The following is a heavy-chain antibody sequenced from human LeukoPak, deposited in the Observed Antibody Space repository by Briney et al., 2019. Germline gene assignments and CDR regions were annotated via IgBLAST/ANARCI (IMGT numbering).Heavy chain of an antibody. CDR2: ITSGSSTI. D-gene: IGHD3-10*01. J-gene: IGHJ4*02. V-gene: IGHV3-48*02. CDR1: GFTFSTYS. Sequence: GGSLRLSCAASGFTFSTYSMNWVRQAPGKGLEWVSYITSGSSTIYYADSVRGRFTISRDNAKNSLYLQMDSLRDEDTAVYYCARDRPNTGFDFDYWGRGTLVTVSS. CDR3: ARDRPNTGFDFDY.